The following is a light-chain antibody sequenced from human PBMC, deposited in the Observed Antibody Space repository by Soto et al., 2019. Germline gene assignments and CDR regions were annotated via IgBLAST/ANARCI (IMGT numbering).Light chain of an antibody. J-gene: IGKJ2*01. CDR3: QQSYTVPYT. CDR1: QSISSY. CDR2: AAS. Sequence: DIQMTQSPSSLSASVGDRVTITCRASQSISSYLNWYQQKPGKAPKLLIYAASSLQSGVPSRFSGSGSGTNFTLTISSLLPEDFATYYCQQSYTVPYTFGQGTKLETK. V-gene: IGKV1-39*01.